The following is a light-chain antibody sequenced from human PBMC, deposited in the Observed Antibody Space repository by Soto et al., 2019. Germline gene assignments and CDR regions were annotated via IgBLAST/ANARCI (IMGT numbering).Light chain of an antibody. CDR1: SSDVGGYNY. Sequence: QSVLTQPASVSGSPGQSITISCTGTSSDVGGYNYVSWYQQHPGKGPKLMIYEVSNRPSGVSNRFSGSKSGNTATLTISGLQAEAEADYYCSSYTRTTKRVFGNGTKVTV. V-gene: IGLV2-14*03. CDR2: EVS. CDR3: SSYTRTTKRV. J-gene: IGLJ1*01.